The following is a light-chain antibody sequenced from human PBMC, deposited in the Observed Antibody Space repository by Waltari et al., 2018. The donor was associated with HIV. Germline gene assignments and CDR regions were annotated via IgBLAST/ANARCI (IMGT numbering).Light chain of an antibody. CDR2: KDS. V-gene: IGLV3-25*03. CDR1: ALPKQY. CDR3: QSADSSGPYRV. J-gene: IGLJ3*02. Sequence: SYELTQPPSVSVSPGQTARITCSGDALPKQYAYWYQQKPGQAPVVVIYKDSERPSGILERVSGSSSGTTVTLTISGFLAEDYADYYCQSADSSGPYRVFGGGTKLTVL.